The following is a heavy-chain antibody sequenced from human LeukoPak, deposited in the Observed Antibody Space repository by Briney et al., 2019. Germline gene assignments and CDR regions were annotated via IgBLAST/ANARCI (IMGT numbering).Heavy chain of an antibody. CDR2: IKSKTDGGTT. Sequence: GGSLRLSCAASGFTFSNAWMSWVRQAPGKGLEWVGRIKSKTDGGTTDYAAPVKGRFTISRDDSKNTLYLQMNSLKTEDTAVYYCTTGMGGELLPFEFDYWGQGTLVTVSS. D-gene: IGHD1-26*01. CDR3: TTGMGGELLPFEFDY. CDR1: GFTFSNAW. J-gene: IGHJ4*02. V-gene: IGHV3-15*01.